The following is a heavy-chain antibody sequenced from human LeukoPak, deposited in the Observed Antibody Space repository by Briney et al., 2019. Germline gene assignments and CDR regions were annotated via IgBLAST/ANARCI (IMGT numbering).Heavy chain of an antibody. CDR3: ARGPRRGAFDI. Sequence: PSETLSLTCAVYGGSFSGYYWSWIRQPPGKGLEWIGEINHSGSTNYNPSLKSRVTISVDTSKNQFSLKLSSVTAADTAVYYCARGPRRGAFDIWGQGTMVTVSS. CDR2: INHSGST. V-gene: IGHV4-34*01. J-gene: IGHJ3*02. CDR1: GGSFSGYY. D-gene: IGHD3-10*01.